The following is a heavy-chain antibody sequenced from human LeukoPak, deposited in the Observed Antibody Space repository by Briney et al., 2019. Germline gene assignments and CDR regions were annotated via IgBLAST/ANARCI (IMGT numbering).Heavy chain of an antibody. Sequence: PGGSLRLSCAASGFAFSSYGMHWVRQAPGKGLEWVAVISHDGSSKYYADSVKGRFTISRDNSKNTLYLQMNSLRAEDTAVYYCAKGPNYYDSSGYYYFWGQGTLLTVSS. D-gene: IGHD3-22*01. V-gene: IGHV3-30*18. J-gene: IGHJ4*02. CDR3: AKGPNYYDSSGYYYF. CDR2: ISHDGSSK. CDR1: GFAFSSYG.